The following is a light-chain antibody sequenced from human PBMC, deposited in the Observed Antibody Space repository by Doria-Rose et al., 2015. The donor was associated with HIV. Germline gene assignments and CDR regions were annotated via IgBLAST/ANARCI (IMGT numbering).Light chain of an antibody. CDR1: QSLLYTYTNY. CDR2: WAS. CDR3: QQYYDTPS. V-gene: IGKV4-1*01. J-gene: IGKJ3*01. Sequence: DIRVTQSPESLGMALRERATLNCKSNQSLLYTYTNYLAWYQQKPGQPPKWLMYWASTRQSGVPARFSGSGSGTDFTLTISSLEAEDVAVYYCQQYYDTPSFGPGTTVDI.